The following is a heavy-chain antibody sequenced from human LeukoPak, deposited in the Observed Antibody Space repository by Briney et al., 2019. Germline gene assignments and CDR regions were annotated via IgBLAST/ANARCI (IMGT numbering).Heavy chain of an antibody. D-gene: IGHD6-19*01. CDR2: FDPEDGET. CDR3: AKDGSSGWYVLGRYYYYYMDV. V-gene: IGHV1-24*01. J-gene: IGHJ6*03. Sequence: ASVKVSCKVSGYTLTELSMHWVRQAPGKGLEWMGGFDPEDGETIYAQKFQGRVTMTEDTSTDTAYMELSSLRSEDTAVYYCAKDGSSGWYVLGRYYYYYMDVWGKGTTVTVSS. CDR1: GYTLTELS.